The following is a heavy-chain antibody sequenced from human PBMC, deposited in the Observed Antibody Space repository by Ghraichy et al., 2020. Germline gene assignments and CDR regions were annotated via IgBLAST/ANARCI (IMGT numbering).Heavy chain of an antibody. CDR3: ARGGSGYNAGRFDY. CDR2: TYYRTKWYD. Sequence: SQTLSLTCAISGDSVSSTSAIWNWIRQSPSRGLEWLGRTYYRTKWYDDYAVSVRSRITVNPDTSRNQFSLQLNTVTPGDTAVYYCARGGSGYNAGRFDYWGQGILVTVSS. J-gene: IGHJ4*02. CDR1: GDSVSSTSAI. D-gene: IGHD1-14*01. V-gene: IGHV6-1*01.